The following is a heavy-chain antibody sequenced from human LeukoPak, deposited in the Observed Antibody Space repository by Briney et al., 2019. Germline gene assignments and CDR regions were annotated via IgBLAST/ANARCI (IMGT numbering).Heavy chain of an antibody. V-gene: IGHV4-59*01. CDR3: ARGSWSPLNWFDP. D-gene: IGHD6-13*01. CDR1: GGSISSYY. J-gene: IGHJ5*02. Sequence: KTSETLSLTCTVSGGSISSYYWSWIRQPPGKGLEWIGYIYYSGSTSYNPSLKSRVTISVDTSKNQFSLKLSSVTAADTAVYYCARGSWSPLNWFDPWGQGTLVTVSS. CDR2: IYYSGST.